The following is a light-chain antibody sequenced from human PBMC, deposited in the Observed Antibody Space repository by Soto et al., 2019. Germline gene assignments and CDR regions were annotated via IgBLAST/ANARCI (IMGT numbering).Light chain of an antibody. Sequence: QSALTQPASVSGSPGQSITISCTGTSSDIGGYNFVSWYQQHPGKAPKLMIYEVTNRPSGISNRFSGSKSGNTASLTISGVLPEDEADYYCSSYRTMTTLVFGGGTKVTVL. CDR3: SSYRTMTTLV. V-gene: IGLV2-14*01. J-gene: IGLJ2*01. CDR1: SSDIGGYNF. CDR2: EVT.